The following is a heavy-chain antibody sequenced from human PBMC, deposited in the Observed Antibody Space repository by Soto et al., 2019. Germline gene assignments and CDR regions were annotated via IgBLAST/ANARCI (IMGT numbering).Heavy chain of an antibody. V-gene: IGHV2-5*02. CDR2: MYWDDSK. J-gene: IGHJ4*02. Sequence: QITLKESGPTLVRPTQTLTLTCAFSGFSLSTSGVGVGWIRQPPGKALEWLAVMYWDDSKHYSPSLRSRLTITKDTSKNQVVLTMTNMDPMDPGTYYCAHKGPEDWPLDYWGQGTLVTVSS. D-gene: IGHD3-9*01. CDR3: AHKGPEDWPLDY. CDR1: GFSLSTSGVG.